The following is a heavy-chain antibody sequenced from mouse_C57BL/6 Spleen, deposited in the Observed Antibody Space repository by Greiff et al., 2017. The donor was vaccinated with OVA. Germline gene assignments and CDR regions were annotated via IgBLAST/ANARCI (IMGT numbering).Heavy chain of an antibody. V-gene: IGHV5-4*01. D-gene: IGHD2-4*01. CDR1: GFTFSSYA. CDR3: ARVSYYDYDVAFAY. Sequence: EVQGVESGGGLVKPGGSLKLSCAASGFTFSSYAMSWVRQTPEKRLEWVATISDGGSYTYYPDNVKGRFTISRDNAKNNLYLQMSHLKSEDTAMYYCARVSYYDYDVAFAYWGQGTLVTVSA. CDR2: ISDGGSYT. J-gene: IGHJ3*01.